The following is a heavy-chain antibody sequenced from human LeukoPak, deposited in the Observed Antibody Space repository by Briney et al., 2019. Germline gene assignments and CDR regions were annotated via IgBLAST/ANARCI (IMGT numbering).Heavy chain of an antibody. J-gene: IGHJ4*02. Sequence: PSETLSLTCTVSGGSISSYYWSWIRQPAGKGLEWIGRIYTSGSTTYNPSLKSRVTMSVDTSKNQFSLKLSSVTAADTAVYYCARTAKYYYGSETYYFFDYWGQGTLVTVSS. D-gene: IGHD3-10*01. CDR1: GGSISSYY. CDR3: ARTAKYYYGSETYYFFDY. CDR2: IYTSGST. V-gene: IGHV4-4*07.